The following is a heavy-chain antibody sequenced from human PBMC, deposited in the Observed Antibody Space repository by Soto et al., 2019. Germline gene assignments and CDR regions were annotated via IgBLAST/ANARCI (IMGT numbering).Heavy chain of an antibody. V-gene: IGHV1-8*01. D-gene: IGHD2-2*01. J-gene: IGHJ4*02. Sequence: ASVKVSCKASGYTLTSYDINWVRQATGQGLEWMGWMNPNSGNTGYAQKFQGGVTMTRNTSISTAYMELSSLRSEDTAVYYCARGRRPGVPAAIRTYYFDYWGQGTLVTVSS. CDR1: GYTLTSYD. CDR3: ARGRRPGVPAAIRTYYFDY. CDR2: MNPNSGNT.